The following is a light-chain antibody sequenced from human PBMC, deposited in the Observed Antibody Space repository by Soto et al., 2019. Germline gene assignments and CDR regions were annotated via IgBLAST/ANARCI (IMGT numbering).Light chain of an antibody. J-gene: IGKJ1*01. CDR1: QSISTW. CDR2: KAS. V-gene: IGKV1-5*03. CDR3: QKYNSAPRT. Sequence: DISITESPSALSASVGDRGALTCRASQSISTWLAWYQQKPGKAPKLLIYKASGLERGVPSRFSGSGSGTDFTLTISSLQPEDVATYYCQKYNSAPRTVGQGTKVDIK.